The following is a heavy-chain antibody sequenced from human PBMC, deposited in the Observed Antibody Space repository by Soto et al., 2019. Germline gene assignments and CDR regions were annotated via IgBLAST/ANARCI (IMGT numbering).Heavy chain of an antibody. CDR3: ARGITGTVDY. Sequence: ASVKVSSKAAGYTFTSYAMHWVRQAPGQRLEWMGWINAGNGNTKYSQKFQGRVTITRDTSASTAYMELSSLRSEDTAVYYCARGITGTVDYWGQGTLVTSPQ. D-gene: IGHD1-20*01. J-gene: IGHJ4*02. CDR1: GYTFTSYA. CDR2: INAGNGNT. V-gene: IGHV1-3*01.